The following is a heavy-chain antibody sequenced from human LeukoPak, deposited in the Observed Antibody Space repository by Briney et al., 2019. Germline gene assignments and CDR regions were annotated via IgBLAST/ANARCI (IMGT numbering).Heavy chain of an antibody. D-gene: IGHD1-26*01. CDR3: ARVGSSDAFDI. CDR1: GFTFSGYT. CDR2: ISSSSYI. Sequence: GGSLRLSCAASGFTFSGYTINWVRQAPGKGLEWVSSISSSSYIYYADSVKGRFTISRHNAKNSLYLQMNSLRAEDTAVYYCARVGSSDAFDIWGQGTMVTVSS. J-gene: IGHJ3*02. V-gene: IGHV3-21*01.